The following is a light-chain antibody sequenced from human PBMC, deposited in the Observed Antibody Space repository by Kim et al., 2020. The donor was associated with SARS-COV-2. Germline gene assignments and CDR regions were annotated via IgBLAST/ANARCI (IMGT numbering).Light chain of an antibody. Sequence: QSALTQPASVSGSPGQSITISCTGTSSDVGSYNLVSWYQQHPGKAPKLMIYEGSKRPSGVSNRFSGSKSGNTASLTISGLQAEDEADYYCCQRVFGG. CDR2: EGS. CDR3: CQRV. CDR1: SSDVGSYNL. V-gene: IGLV2-23*01. J-gene: IGLJ3*02.